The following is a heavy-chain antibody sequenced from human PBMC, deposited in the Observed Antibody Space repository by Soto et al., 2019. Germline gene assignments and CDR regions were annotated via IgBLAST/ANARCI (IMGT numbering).Heavy chain of an antibody. CDR2: ISLYSDGT. V-gene: IGHV1-18*01. CDR3: ARVVPGAAAWLGS. Sequence: PGQPLEWLGWISLYSDGTNYAQKFQGRVSMTTVTSTTTAYMELRSLRSDDTAVYYCARVVPGAAAWLGSWCHGLLVSVS. D-gene: IGHD6-25*01. J-gene: IGHJ5*01.